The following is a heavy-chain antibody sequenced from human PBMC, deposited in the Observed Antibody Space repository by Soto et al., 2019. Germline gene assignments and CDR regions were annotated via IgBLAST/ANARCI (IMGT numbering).Heavy chain of an antibody. J-gene: IGHJ3*02. V-gene: IGHV3-21*01. CDR2: ISSSSSYI. Sequence: GGSLRLSCAASGFTFSSYSMNWVRQAPGKGLEWVSSISSSSSYIYYADSVKGRFTISRDNAKNSLYLQMNSLRAEDTAVYYCARGYHYYDSSGYDKWDAFDIWGQGTMVTVSS. CDR1: GFTFSSYS. CDR3: ARGYHYYDSSGYDKWDAFDI. D-gene: IGHD3-22*01.